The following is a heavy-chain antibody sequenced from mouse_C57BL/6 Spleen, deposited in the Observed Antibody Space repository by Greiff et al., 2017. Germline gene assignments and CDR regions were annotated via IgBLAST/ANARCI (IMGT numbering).Heavy chain of an antibody. D-gene: IGHD2-3*01. V-gene: IGHV1-69*01. Sequence: QVQLQQSGAELVMPGASVKLSCKASGYTFTSYWIHWVKQRPGQGLEWIGEIDPSDSYTNYNQKFKGKSTLTVDKSSSTAYMQLSSLTSEDSAVYYCARWLPRYFDVWGTGTTVTVSS. CDR3: ARWLPRYFDV. J-gene: IGHJ1*03. CDR1: GYTFTSYW. CDR2: IDPSDSYT.